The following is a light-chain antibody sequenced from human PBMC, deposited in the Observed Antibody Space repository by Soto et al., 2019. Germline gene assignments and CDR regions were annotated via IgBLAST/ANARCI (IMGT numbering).Light chain of an antibody. CDR3: CSYAGIPLV. CDR2: DVS. Sequence: QSVLTQPRSVSGSPGQSVTISCTGTSIDVGGYNYVSWYQQHPGKAPKLMIYDVSKRPSGVPDRFSGSKSGNTASLTISGLQAEDEAAYYCCSYAGIPLVFGTGTKVT. V-gene: IGLV2-11*01. J-gene: IGLJ1*01. CDR1: SIDVGGYNY.